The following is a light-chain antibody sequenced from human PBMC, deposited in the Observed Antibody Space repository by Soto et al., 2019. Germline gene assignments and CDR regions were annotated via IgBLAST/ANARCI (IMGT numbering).Light chain of an antibody. Sequence: QSALTQPASVSGSPGQSITISRTGTSSDVGSYNTVSWYQQHPGKAPKLMIFEDTERPSGVSHRFSASKSGNTAYLSISGLQAEDEAYYYCCSSAGDTLVVFGGGTKLTVL. J-gene: IGLJ2*01. CDR3: CSSAGDTLVV. CDR2: EDT. V-gene: IGLV2-23*01. CDR1: SSDVGSYNT.